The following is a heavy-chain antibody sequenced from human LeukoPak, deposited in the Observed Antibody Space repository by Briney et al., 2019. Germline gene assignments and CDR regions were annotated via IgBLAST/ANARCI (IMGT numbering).Heavy chain of an antibody. J-gene: IGHJ4*02. V-gene: IGHV3-33*08. Sequence: GGSLRLSCAASGYAFSSYGMHWVRQAPGKGLEWVAVIWYDGSNKYYADSVKGRFTISRDKSKNTLYLQMNSLRAEDTAVYYCARIGGYYYGSGSYYPFDYWGQGTLVTVSS. D-gene: IGHD3-10*01. CDR3: ARIGGYYYGSGSYYPFDY. CDR1: GYAFSSYG. CDR2: IWYDGSNK.